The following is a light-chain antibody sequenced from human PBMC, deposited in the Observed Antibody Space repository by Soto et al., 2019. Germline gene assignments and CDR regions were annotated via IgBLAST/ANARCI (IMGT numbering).Light chain of an antibody. CDR2: LGS. J-gene: IGKJ2*01. Sequence: DLVMTQSPLSLPVTPGEPASISCRSSQSLLHSNGYNDVDGYLQTPGQPTQLLIYLGSNRASAGPDRFSGIGSGTEFTLTISRVEAEYVGVYYCMQAIQTTYTFGQGTKLEIK. CDR3: MQAIQTTYT. V-gene: IGKV2-28*01. CDR1: QSLLHSNGYND.